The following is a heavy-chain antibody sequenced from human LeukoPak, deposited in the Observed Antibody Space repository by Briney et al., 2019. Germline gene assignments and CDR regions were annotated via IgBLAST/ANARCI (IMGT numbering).Heavy chain of an antibody. CDR2: IYYSGST. CDR1: GGSISTYY. V-gene: IGHV4-59*01. D-gene: IGHD6-13*01. CDR3: ARGGEAATAD. Sequence: SETLSLTCTVSGGSISTYYWTWIRQPPGKGLEWIGYIYYSGSTNYNPSLKSRVTISVDTSKNQFSLKLSYVTAADTAVYYCARGGEAATADWGRGILVTVSS. J-gene: IGHJ4*02.